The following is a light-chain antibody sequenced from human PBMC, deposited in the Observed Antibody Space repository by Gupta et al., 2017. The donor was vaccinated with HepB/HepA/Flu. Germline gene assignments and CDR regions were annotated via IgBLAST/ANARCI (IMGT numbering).Light chain of an antibody. J-gene: IGLJ2*01. CDR2: DVS. Sequence: QSALTQPRSVSGSPGPSVSISCTGTIGDVGCYDYVSWYQLHPGKAPKCLIYDVSTRPSGVPDRFSGSKSGNTASLTISGLQPEDEAHYYCCAYGGSNSVFFGGGTKVTVL. V-gene: IGLV2-11*01. CDR1: IGDVGCYDY. CDR3: CAYGGSNSVF.